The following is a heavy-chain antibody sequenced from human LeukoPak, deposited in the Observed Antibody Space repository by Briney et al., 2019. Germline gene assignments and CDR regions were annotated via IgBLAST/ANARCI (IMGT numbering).Heavy chain of an antibody. J-gene: IGHJ4*02. CDR3: AREGYCSGTSCYNFNY. Sequence: PSETLSLTCGVYGGSFNAYYWSWIRQPPGKGLEWIGEINHSGSSNYNPSLKSRVTISLDTSKNQFSLNLSSVTAADTAVYYCAREGYCSGTSCYNFNYWGQGTLVTVSS. D-gene: IGHD2-2*02. CDR2: INHSGSS. CDR1: GGSFNAYY. V-gene: IGHV4-34*01.